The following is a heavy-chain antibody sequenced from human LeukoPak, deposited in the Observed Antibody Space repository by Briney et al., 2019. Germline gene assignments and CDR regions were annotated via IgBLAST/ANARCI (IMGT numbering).Heavy chain of an antibody. CDR2: FNTYTGNP. V-gene: IGHV7-81*01. J-gene: IGHJ6*03. CDR3: LLWFGETPDYYYMDV. D-gene: IGHD3-10*01. CDR1: GYSFTTYG. Sequence: ASVKVSCKASGYSFTTYGMNWVRQAPGQGREWMGWFNTYTGNPTYAQGFTGRFVFSMDTSASIAYMQISSLKAEDMAMYYLLLWFGETPDYYYMDVWGKGTTVTVSS.